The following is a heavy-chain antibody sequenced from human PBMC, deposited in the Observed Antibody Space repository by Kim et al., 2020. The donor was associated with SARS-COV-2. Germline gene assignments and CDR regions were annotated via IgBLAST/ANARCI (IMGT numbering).Heavy chain of an antibody. CDR1: GGSISSSSYL. Sequence: SETLSLTCILSGGSISSSSYLWAWIRQPPGKGLEWIGSISHSGSTYHNMSLTSRITIPVGTSKNQFSLKLSSVTAADTAVYYCAGYSRTYGWFDPWGQGTLVTVSS. CDR2: ISHSGST. D-gene: IGHD2-8*01. CDR3: AGYSRTYGWFDP. J-gene: IGHJ5*02. V-gene: IGHV4-39*01.